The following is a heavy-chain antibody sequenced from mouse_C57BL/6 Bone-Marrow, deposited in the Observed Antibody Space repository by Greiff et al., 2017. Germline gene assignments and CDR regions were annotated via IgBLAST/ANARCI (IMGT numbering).Heavy chain of an antibody. CDR2: IYPGDGDT. Sequence: QVQLQQSGAELVKPGASVKISCKASGYAFSSYWMNWVKQRPGKGLEWIGQIYPGDGDTNYNGKFKGKATLTADKSSSTAYMQLSSLTSEDSAVYFCARLRFITTVVEGTFDVWGTGTTVTVSS. CDR1: GYAFSSYW. CDR3: ARLRFITTVVEGTFDV. J-gene: IGHJ1*03. D-gene: IGHD1-1*01. V-gene: IGHV1-80*01.